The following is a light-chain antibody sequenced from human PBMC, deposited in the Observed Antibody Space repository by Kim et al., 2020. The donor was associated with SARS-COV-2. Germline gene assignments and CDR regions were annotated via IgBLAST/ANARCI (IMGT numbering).Light chain of an antibody. V-gene: IGLV4-69*01. CDR3: QTWDTGIHV. Sequence: QLVLTQSPSAAASLGASVKRTCTLSSGHSRNAIAWHQQQPERGPRYLMKLNSDGSHTKGDGIPDRFSGSSSGAERYLTISSLQSEDEADYYCQTWDTGIHVFGGGTQLPVL. CDR2: LNSDGSH. CDR1: SGHSRNA. J-gene: IGLJ7*01.